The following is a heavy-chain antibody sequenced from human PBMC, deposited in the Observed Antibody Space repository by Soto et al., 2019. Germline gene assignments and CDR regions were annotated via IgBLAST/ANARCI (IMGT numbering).Heavy chain of an antibody. Sequence: QVQLVQSGAEVKKPGSSVTVSCKASGGTFSSYTISWVRQAPGQGLEWMGGIIPIFGTANYAQKFQGRVTSNADECTSTAYMELSSLRSEDTAVYYCARGNHRWLQLWYFDLWGRGTLVTVSS. V-gene: IGHV1-69*12. CDR2: IIPIFGTA. J-gene: IGHJ2*01. CDR3: ARGNHRWLQLWYFDL. D-gene: IGHD5-12*01. CDR1: GGTFSSYT.